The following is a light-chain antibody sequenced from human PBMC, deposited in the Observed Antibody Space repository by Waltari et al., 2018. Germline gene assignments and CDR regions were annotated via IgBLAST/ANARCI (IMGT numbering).Light chain of an antibody. J-gene: IGLJ3*02. CDR3: GTWDSSMAVWL. V-gene: IGLV1-51*02. Sequence: QSVLTQPPSVSASPGPQVTLSCSGCPSTIGNNCVYWYRQLPGSVPELLIYETNGRPTGTPDRFSASKSGTSATLDITGLQPGDEADYYCGTWDSSMAVWLFGGGTKLIV. CDR1: PSTIGNNC. CDR2: ETN.